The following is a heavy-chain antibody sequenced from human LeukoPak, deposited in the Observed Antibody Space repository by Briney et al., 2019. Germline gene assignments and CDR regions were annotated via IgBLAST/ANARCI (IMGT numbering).Heavy chain of an antibody. D-gene: IGHD1-26*01. CDR3: ARDTRSGSYLRDEDPFDY. Sequence: GRSLRLSCAASGFTFSSYAMHWVRQAPGKGLEWVAVISYDGSNKYYADSVKGRFTISRDNSKNTLYLQMNSLRAEDTAVYYCARDTRSGSYLRDEDPFDYWGQGTLVTVSS. CDR1: GFTFSSYA. CDR2: ISYDGSNK. J-gene: IGHJ4*02. V-gene: IGHV3-30*04.